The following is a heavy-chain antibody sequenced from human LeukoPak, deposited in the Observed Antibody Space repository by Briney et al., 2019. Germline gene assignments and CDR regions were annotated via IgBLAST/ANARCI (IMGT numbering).Heavy chain of an antibody. CDR1: GGSISSGSYY. D-gene: IGHD5-18*01. CDR3: ARDWGYSYGYFLDY. J-gene: IGHJ4*02. V-gene: IGHV4-61*02. CDR2: IYTSGST. Sequence: PSQTLSLTCTVSGGSISSGSYYWSWIRQPAGKGLEWIGRIYTSGSTYYNPSLKSRVTISVDTSKNQFSLKLSSVTAADTAVYYCARDWGYSYGYFLDYWGQGTLVTVSS.